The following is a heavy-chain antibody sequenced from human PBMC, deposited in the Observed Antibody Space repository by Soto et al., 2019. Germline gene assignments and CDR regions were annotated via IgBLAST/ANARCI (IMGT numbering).Heavy chain of an antibody. CDR3: TRMPGGGWQRFFDY. J-gene: IGHJ4*02. D-gene: IGHD5-12*01. CDR2: ITVGGAQK. CDR1: GFTFIDHD. Sequence: EVKLLEAGGALVQPGGSLRLSCEASGFTFIDHDMSWVRQAPGKGLEWVSSITVGGAQKDYGQSVKGRFTISRDNSNDTLFLQMGSLQVEDTAIDFWTRMPGGGWQRFFDYWGQGTVVTVSS. V-gene: IGHV3-23*01.